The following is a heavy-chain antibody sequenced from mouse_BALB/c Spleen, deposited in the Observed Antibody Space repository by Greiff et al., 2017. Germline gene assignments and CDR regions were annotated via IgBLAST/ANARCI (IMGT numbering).Heavy chain of an antibody. D-gene: IGHD4-1*01. Sequence: EVQLQQSGPELVKPGASVKISCKASGYSFTGYYMHWVKQSHVKSLEWIGRINPYNGATSYNQNFKDKASLTVDKSSSTAYMELHSLTSEDSAVYYCARPKLTGTLDYWGQGTTLTVSS. J-gene: IGHJ2*01. CDR2: INPYNGAT. CDR1: GYSFTGYY. CDR3: ARPKLTGTLDY. V-gene: IGHV1-31*01.